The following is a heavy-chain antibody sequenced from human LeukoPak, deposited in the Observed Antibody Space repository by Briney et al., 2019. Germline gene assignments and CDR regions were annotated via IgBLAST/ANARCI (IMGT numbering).Heavy chain of an antibody. Sequence: GSGPTLVKPTQTLTLTCSFSGFSLSTSGMCVSWIRQPPGKGLEWIGEINYNGENTNYNPSLKSRVTMSVDTSTNQFSLKLSSVTAADTAVYFCTRSGLTGMRKYPRADYYYYGMDVWGQGTAVTVSS. CDR3: TRSGLTGMRKYPRADYYYYGMDV. D-gene: IGHD1-14*01. V-gene: IGHV4-28*02. CDR2: INYNGENT. J-gene: IGHJ6*02. CDR1: GFSLSTSGMC.